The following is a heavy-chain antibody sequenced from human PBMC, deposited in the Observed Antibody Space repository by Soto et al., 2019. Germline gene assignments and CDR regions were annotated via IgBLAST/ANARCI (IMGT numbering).Heavy chain of an antibody. V-gene: IGHV4-59*01. Sequence: PSETLSLTCTVSGGSISSYYWSWIRQPPGKGLEWIGYIYYSGSTNYNPSLKSRVTISVDTSKNQFSLKLSSVTAADTAVYYCARESRATVRAPIYFAYWGQGTLVTVSS. CDR1: GGSISSYY. CDR2: IYYSGST. J-gene: IGHJ4*02. D-gene: IGHD4-4*01. CDR3: ARESRATVRAPIYFAY.